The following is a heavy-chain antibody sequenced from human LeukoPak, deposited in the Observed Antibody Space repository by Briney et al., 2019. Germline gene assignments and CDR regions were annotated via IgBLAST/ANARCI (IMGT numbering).Heavy chain of an antibody. V-gene: IGHV3-23*01. CDR2: INGNGGGS. Sequence: GGSLRLSCAASGFTFSDHAMSWVRQAPAKGLEWVSSINGNGGGSYYIDSVKGRFTVSRDNSENALYLQMNSLRAEDTAVYYCASKSLQYSSGWYTVDYWGQGTLVTVSS. J-gene: IGHJ4*02. CDR3: ASKSLQYSSGWYTVDY. D-gene: IGHD6-19*01. CDR1: GFTFSDHA.